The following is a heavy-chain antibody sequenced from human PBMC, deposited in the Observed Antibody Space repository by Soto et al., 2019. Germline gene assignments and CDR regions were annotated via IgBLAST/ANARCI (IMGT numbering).Heavy chain of an antibody. J-gene: IGHJ4*02. CDR2: IYFRGIS. V-gene: IGHV4-31*03. D-gene: IGHD5-18*01. CDR1: GASISSGSYY. CDR3: ATTEWIQLWFDY. Sequence: QVQLLESGPGLVKPSQTLSLISNVSGASISSGSYYWGWIRQRPGGGLEWLGFIYFRGISHYNPSLKSRATISLDTSKNQFCLKLISGTAADTAVYYCATTEWIQLWFDYWGQGALVTVS.